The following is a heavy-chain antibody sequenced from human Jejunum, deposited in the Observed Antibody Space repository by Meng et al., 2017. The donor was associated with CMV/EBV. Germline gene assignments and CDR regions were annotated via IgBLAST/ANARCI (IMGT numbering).Heavy chain of an antibody. V-gene: IGHV3-9*01. CDR1: DDYA. Sequence: DDYAMHWVRQSPGKGREWVSGISWNSGSIAYADSVKGRFTISRDNVKNSRYLQMNSLRPEDTALYYCAKDTVPHYYETSGYFRSWGQGTPVTVSS. CDR3: AKDTVPHYYETSGYFRS. CDR2: ISWNSGSI. J-gene: IGHJ5*02. D-gene: IGHD3-22*01.